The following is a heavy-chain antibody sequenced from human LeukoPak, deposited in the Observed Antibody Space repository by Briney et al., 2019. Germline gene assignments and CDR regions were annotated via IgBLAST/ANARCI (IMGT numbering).Heavy chain of an antibody. V-gene: IGHV1-46*01. Sequence: GASVKVSCKASGYTFTSYYMHWVRQAPGQGLEWMGIINPSGGSTSYAQKFQGRVTMTRDASTSTVYMELSSLRSEDTAVYYCARSMIVVVMPDYWGQGTLVTVSS. CDR2: INPSGGST. D-gene: IGHD3-22*01. J-gene: IGHJ4*02. CDR3: ARSMIVVVMPDY. CDR1: GYTFTSYY.